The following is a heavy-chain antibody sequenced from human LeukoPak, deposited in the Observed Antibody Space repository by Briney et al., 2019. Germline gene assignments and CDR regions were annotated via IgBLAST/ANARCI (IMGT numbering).Heavy chain of an antibody. Sequence: PGGSLRLSCAASGFTFNTYAMSWVRQAPGKGLEWVSAISGSGDSTYYADSVKGRFTISRDNSKNTLYLQVNSLRAEDTAVFFCAKEGRSLQTYWGQGTLVTVSS. D-gene: IGHD5-24*01. V-gene: IGHV3-23*01. CDR3: AKEGRSLQTY. CDR1: GFTFNTYA. CDR2: ISGSGDST. J-gene: IGHJ4*02.